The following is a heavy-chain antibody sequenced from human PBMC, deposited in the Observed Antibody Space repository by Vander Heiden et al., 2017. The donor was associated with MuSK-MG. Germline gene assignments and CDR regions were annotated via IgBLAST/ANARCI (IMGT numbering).Heavy chain of an antibody. CDR1: GSTFSNAW. D-gene: IGHD3-22*01. CDR2: IKSKTDGGTT. V-gene: IGHV3-15*01. J-gene: IGHJ4*02. CDR3: TTDNYYYDSSGYYDY. Sequence: EVQLVESGGGLVKPGGSLRLSCAASGSTFSNAWMSCVRQAPGKGLEWVGRIKSKTDGGTTDYAAPVKGRFTISRDDSKNTLYLQMNSLKTEDTAVYYCTTDNYYYDSSGYYDYWGQGTLVTVSS.